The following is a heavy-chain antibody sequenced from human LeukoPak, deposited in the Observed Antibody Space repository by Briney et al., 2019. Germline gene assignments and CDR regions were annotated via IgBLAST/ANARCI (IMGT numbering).Heavy chain of an antibody. CDR3: AKDGRGPSMDV. CDR1: GFTFSDYD. CDR2: ISYLSSHV. V-gene: IGHV3-21*04. J-gene: IGHJ6*03. Sequence: GGSLRLSCSASGFTFSDYDMNWVRQAPGKGLEWVSSISYLSSHVYYGDSVKGRFSISRDNAKNSLYLQMNSLGAEDTAVYYCAKDGRGPSMDVWGKGTTVTVSS.